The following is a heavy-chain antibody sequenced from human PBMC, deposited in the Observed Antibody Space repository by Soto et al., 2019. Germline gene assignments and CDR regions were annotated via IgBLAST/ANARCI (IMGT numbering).Heavy chain of an antibody. Sequence: ETLSLTCTVTSGSISSNNWWSWVRQSPGKGLEWVSVIRGSGDRTYYADSVKGRFTISRDNSKNTLYMQMNTLRAEDTAVYYCAKQQGPGTPYYYAMDVWGQGTTVTVSS. D-gene: IGHD1-1*01. CDR2: IRGSGDRT. J-gene: IGHJ6*02. CDR3: AKQQGPGTPYYYAMDV. V-gene: IGHV3-23*01. CDR1: SGSISSNN.